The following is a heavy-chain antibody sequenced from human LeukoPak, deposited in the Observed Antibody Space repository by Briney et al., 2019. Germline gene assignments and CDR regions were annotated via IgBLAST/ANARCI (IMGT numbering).Heavy chain of an antibody. Sequence: PSETLSLTCTVSGGSISSYYWSWIRQPPGKGLEWIGYIYYSGSTYYNPSLKSRITMSVDTSKNQFSLKLISVTAADTAVYYCARGQQLFNYWGQGTLVTVSS. CDR3: ARGQQLFNY. V-gene: IGHV4-59*01. CDR1: GGSISSYY. D-gene: IGHD6-13*01. J-gene: IGHJ4*02. CDR2: IYYSGST.